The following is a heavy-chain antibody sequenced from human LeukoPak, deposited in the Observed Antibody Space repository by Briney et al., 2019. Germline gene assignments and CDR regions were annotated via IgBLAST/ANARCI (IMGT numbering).Heavy chain of an antibody. J-gene: IGHJ6*03. Sequence: GGSLRLSCAASGFTFSSYEMNWVRQAPGKGLEWVSYISSSGSTIYYADSVKGRFTISRDNAKNSLYLQMTSLRAEDTALYYCARVLGYMDVWGKGTTVTISS. CDR1: GFTFSSYE. V-gene: IGHV3-48*03. CDR2: ISSSGSTI. CDR3: ARVLGYMDV.